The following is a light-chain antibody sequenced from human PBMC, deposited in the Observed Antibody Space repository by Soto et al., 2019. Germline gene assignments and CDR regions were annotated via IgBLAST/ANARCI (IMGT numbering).Light chain of an antibody. V-gene: IGLV1-40*01. CDR1: SSNIGAGYD. CDR2: GNS. Sequence: QSVLTQPPSMSGATGQRVTISCTGSSSNIGAGYDVHWYQQLPGTAPKLLIYGNSNRPSGVPDRFSGSKSGTSASLAITGLQVEDEADYYCPSYDSSLRGVFGTGTKVTDL. J-gene: IGLJ1*01. CDR3: PSYDSSLRGV.